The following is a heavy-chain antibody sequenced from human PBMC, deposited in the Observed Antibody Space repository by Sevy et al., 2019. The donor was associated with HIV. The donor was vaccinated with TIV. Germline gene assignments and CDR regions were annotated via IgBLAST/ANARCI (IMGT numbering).Heavy chain of an antibody. J-gene: IGHJ6*02. V-gene: IGHV3-13*01. D-gene: IGHD6-19*01. CDR2: IGTAGDT. Sequence: GGSLRLSCAASGFTFSNYWMNWVRQATGKGLEWVSAIGTAGDTYYPGSVKGRFTISRENAKNSLYLQMNSLRAGDTAVYYCARDLRKAVAGTSEGYYYGMDVWGQGTTVTVSS. CDR3: ARDLRKAVAGTSEGYYYGMDV. CDR1: GFTFSNYW.